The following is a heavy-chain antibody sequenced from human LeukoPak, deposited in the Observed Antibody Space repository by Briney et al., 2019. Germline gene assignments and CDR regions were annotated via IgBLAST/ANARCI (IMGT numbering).Heavy chain of an antibody. V-gene: IGHV4-34*01. J-gene: IGHJ4*02. D-gene: IGHD3-22*01. Sequence: SETLSLTCAVYGGSFSGYYWSWIRQPQGKGLEWIGEINYSGSTNYNPSLKSRVTISVDTSKNQFSLKLSSVTAADTAVYYCARGPALYYYDSSGFSPFDYWGQGTLVTVSS. CDR3: ARGPALYYYDSSGFSPFDY. CDR2: INYSGST. CDR1: GGSFSGYY.